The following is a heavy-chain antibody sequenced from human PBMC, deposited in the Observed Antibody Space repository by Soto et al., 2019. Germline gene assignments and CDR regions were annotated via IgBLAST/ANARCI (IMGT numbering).Heavy chain of an antibody. Sequence: ASVKVSFKASGGTFSSYAISWVRQAPGQGLEWMGGIIPILGIANYAQKFQGRVTITADKSTSTAYMELSSLRSEDTAVYYCARGSYDSSGYYYNWFDPWGQGTLVTVSS. J-gene: IGHJ5*02. CDR1: GGTFSSYA. D-gene: IGHD3-22*01. CDR2: IIPILGIA. V-gene: IGHV1-69*10. CDR3: ARGSYDSSGYYYNWFDP.